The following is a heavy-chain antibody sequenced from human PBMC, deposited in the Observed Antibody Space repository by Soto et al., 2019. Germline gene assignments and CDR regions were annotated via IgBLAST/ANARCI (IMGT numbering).Heavy chain of an antibody. CDR2: ISYDGSNK. CDR1: GFTFRSYD. Sequence: PXGSRRLSCAAAGFTFRSYDMHWVRQAPGKGLEWVAVISYDGSNKYYADSVKGRFTISRDNSKNTLYLQMNSLRAEDTAVYYCAKGGVGSTSNAFDIWGQGRMVTVSS. V-gene: IGHV3-30*18. D-gene: IGHD1-26*01. CDR3: AKGGVGSTSNAFDI. J-gene: IGHJ3*02.